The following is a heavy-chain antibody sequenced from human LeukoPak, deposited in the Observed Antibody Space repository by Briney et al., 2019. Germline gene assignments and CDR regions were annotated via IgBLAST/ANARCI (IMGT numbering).Heavy chain of an antibody. V-gene: IGHV4-59*01. CDR1: GGSISSYY. Sequence: SETLSLTCTVSGGSISSYYWSWIRQPPGKGLEWIGYIYYSGSTNYNPSLKSRVTISVDTSKNQFSLKLSSVTAADTAVYYCARCSSRNYGQHYYYYGMDVWGQGTTVTVSS. D-gene: IGHD1-7*01. CDR2: IYYSGST. J-gene: IGHJ6*02. CDR3: ARCSSRNYGQHYYYYGMDV.